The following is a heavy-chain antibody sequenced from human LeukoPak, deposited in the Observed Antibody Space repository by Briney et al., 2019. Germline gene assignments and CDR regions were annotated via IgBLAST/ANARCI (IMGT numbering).Heavy chain of an antibody. Sequence: SETLSLTCAVYGGSFSGYYWSWIRQPPGKGLEWIGEINHSGSTNYNPSLKSRVTISVDTSKNQFSLKLSSVTAADTAVYYCARLGLGYSSSWVDYWGQGTLVTVSS. V-gene: IGHV4-34*01. CDR1: GGSFSGYY. J-gene: IGHJ4*02. D-gene: IGHD6-13*01. CDR2: INHSGST. CDR3: ARLGLGYSSSWVDY.